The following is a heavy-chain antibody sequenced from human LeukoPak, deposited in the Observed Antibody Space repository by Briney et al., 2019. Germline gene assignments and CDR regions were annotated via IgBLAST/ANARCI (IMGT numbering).Heavy chain of an antibody. CDR1: GFTFSSYS. CDR3: ARDLRITMVRGVIPS. CDR2: ISSSSSTI. Sequence: GGSLRLSCAASGFTFSSYSMNWVRQAPGKGLEWVSYISSSSSTIYYADSVKGRFTISRDNAKNSLYLQMNSLRDEDTAVYCCARDLRITMVRGVIPSWGQGTLVTVSS. V-gene: IGHV3-48*02. D-gene: IGHD3-10*01. J-gene: IGHJ5*02.